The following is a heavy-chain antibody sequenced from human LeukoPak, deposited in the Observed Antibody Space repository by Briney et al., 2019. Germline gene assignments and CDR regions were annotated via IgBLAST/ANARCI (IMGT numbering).Heavy chain of an antibody. Sequence: QPGGSLRLSCVASGFTFSSHWMHWVRQGPGKGLVWVSRINSDGSSTSYADSVKGRFTISRDNAKNTLYLQMNSLRAEDTAVYYCAKSYASGSSKFDYWGQGTLVTVSS. CDR2: INSDGSST. V-gene: IGHV3-74*01. J-gene: IGHJ4*02. CDR3: AKSYASGSSKFDY. D-gene: IGHD3-10*01. CDR1: GFTFSSHW.